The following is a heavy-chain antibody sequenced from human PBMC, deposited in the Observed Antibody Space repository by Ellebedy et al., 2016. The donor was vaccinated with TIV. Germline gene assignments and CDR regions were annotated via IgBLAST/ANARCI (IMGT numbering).Heavy chain of an antibody. J-gene: IGHJ4*02. V-gene: IGHV4-4*07. D-gene: IGHD6-6*01. CDR1: GASISSYL. Sequence: MPSETLSLTCTVSGASISSYLWSRIRQPAGKGLEWVGRMSSSGSTNYNPSLKSRLTMSVDTSKNQFSLKLSSVTAADTAGYYCARISSSSAYYFDYWGQGNLVTVSS. CDR3: ARISSSSAYYFDY. CDR2: MSSSGST.